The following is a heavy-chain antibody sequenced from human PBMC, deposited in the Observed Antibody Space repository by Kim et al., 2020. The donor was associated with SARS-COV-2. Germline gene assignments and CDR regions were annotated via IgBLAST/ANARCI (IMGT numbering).Heavy chain of an antibody. J-gene: IGHJ4*02. D-gene: IGHD1-26*01. Sequence: GISWNSDMIGYADSVKGRFTISRDNAKNSLFLQLTRLRAEDTALYYCANHVTSSGTTFDAYFYYWGQGTLVTVSS. CDR2: ISWNSDMI. CDR3: ANHVTSSGTTFDAYFYY. V-gene: IGHV3-9*01.